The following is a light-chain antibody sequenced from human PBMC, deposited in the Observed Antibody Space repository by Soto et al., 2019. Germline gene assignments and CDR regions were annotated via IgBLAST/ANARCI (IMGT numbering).Light chain of an antibody. CDR2: TNT. Sequence: QSVLTQPPSASGTPGQSVSISCSGSRSNIGTNPVNWYQQLPGTAPKLLFYTNTQRPSGVPDRFSASKSGTSASLAISGLQSEDEADYYCAAWEDRLNSVIFGGGTKLTVL. J-gene: IGLJ2*01. CDR3: AAWEDRLNSVI. V-gene: IGLV1-44*01. CDR1: RSNIGTNP.